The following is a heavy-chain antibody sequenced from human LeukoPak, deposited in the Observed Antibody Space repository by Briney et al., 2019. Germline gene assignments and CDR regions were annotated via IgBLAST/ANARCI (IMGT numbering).Heavy chain of an antibody. V-gene: IGHV4-59*08. CDR2: VDNSGKT. Sequence: KPSETLSLTCTVSGGSTGGYSWSWIRQPPGKGLEWIGYVDNSGKTIYNPSLRSRVTISADTSKNQLSLQLNSMTAADTAVYYCASDSSGYLHPYYWGQGTLVTVSS. D-gene: IGHD3-22*01. CDR1: GGSTGGYS. J-gene: IGHJ1*01. CDR3: ASDSSGYLHPYY.